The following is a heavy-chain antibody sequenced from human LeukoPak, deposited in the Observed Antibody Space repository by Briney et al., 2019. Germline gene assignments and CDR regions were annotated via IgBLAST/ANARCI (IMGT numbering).Heavy chain of an antibody. D-gene: IGHD5-18*01. CDR1: GGSISSYY. J-gene: IGHJ4*02. Sequence: SETLSLICTVSGGSISSYYWSWIRQPPGKGLEWIGDIYYSGSTNYNPSLKRRVTISVETSKNQFSLKLGSVTAADTAVYYCARSTGGYSYGRYFDYWGQGTLVTVSS. CDR2: IYYSGST. V-gene: IGHV4-59*01. CDR3: ARSTGGYSYGRYFDY.